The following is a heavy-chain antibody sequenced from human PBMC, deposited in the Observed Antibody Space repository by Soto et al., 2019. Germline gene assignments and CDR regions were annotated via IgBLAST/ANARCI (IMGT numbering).Heavy chain of an antibody. CDR2: LYDVDGT. D-gene: IGHD1-26*01. CDR1: VRTVSGKED. Sequence: GWSLRLSCAAVVRTVSGKEDIALIRKAPGKGLEWVSGLYDVDGTYYADSVKGRFTVSSDSSKTIVYLEMNNLRPDDTAIYYCATWLLHEHAYDVWGLGTTVTVSS. J-gene: IGHJ3*01. V-gene: IGHV3-53*01. CDR3: ATWLLHEHAYDV.